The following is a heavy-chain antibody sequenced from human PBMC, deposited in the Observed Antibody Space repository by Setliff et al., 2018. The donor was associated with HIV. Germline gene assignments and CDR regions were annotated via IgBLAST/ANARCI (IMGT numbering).Heavy chain of an antibody. CDR3: GTYPPNWNYGAAAFDI. D-gene: IGHD1-7*01. CDR1: GYKFTGYY. CDR2: INPNSADT. J-gene: IGHJ3*02. V-gene: IGHV1-2*02. Sequence: EASVKVSCKASGYKFTGYYLQWVRQAPGQGLEWMAWINPNSADTRIAQKFEGRVTMTWDTSLTTAYMELSSLRSDDTALYYCGTYPPNWNYGAAAFDIWGQGTLFTVSS.